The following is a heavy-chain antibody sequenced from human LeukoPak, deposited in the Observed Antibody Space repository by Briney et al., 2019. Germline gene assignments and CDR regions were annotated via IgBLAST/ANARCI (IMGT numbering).Heavy chain of an antibody. V-gene: IGHV3-33*01. D-gene: IGHD5-18*01. CDR2: IWYDGSNK. J-gene: IGHJ4*02. CDR1: GFTFRSYG. CDR3: ARPRGYSYGSYYFDY. Sequence: GGSLRLSCAASGFTFRSYGVHWVRQARGKGLEWVAVIWYDGSNKYYADSVKRRFTISRDNSKNTLYLQMNSLRAEATAVYYCARPRGYSYGSYYFDYWGQGTLVTVSS.